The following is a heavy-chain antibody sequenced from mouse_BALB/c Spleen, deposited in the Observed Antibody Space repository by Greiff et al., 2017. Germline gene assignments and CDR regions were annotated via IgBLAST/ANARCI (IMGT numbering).Heavy chain of an antibody. CDR2: IYPGDGST. J-gene: IGHJ3*01. CDR1: GYTFTSYD. CDR3: ACGMVTRNDGAVAY. D-gene: IGHD2-2*01. Sequence: QVQLQQSGPELVKPGASVKISCKASGYTFTSYDINWVKQRPGQGLEWIGCIYPGDGSTKYNKKFKGKATLTADKSSSTAYMQLSSLTSENSAVYFCACGMVTRNDGAVAYWGQGTLVTVSA. V-gene: IGHV1S56*01.